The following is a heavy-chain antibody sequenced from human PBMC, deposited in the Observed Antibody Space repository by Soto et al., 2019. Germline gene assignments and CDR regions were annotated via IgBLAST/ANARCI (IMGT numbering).Heavy chain of an antibody. CDR1: GFTFSSYS. J-gene: IGHJ4*02. D-gene: IGHD5-12*01. Sequence: EVQLVESGGGLVKPGGSLRLSCAASGFTFSSYSMNWVRQAPGKGLEWVSSISSSSSYIYYADSVKGRFTISRDNAKNPLDLQSNSLIAEDTAVYYWARGGAYSGYDSFDYWGQGTLVTVSS. CDR3: ARGGAYSGYDSFDY. V-gene: IGHV3-21*01. CDR2: ISSSSSYI.